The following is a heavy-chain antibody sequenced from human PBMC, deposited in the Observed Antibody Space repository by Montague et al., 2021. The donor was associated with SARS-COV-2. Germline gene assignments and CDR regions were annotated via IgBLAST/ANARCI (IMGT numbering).Heavy chain of an antibody. J-gene: IGHJ5*02. D-gene: IGHD2-8*01. CDR2: TYYRSKWYN. V-gene: IGHV6-1*01. Sequence: CAISGDSVSSNRAAWNWIRQSPSRGLEWLGRTYYRSKWYNDYAVSVKSRITINPDTSKNQFSLQLNSVTPEDTAVYYCASDDPYCTNGVCYTGNWFDPWGQGTLVTVSS. CDR3: ASDDPYCTNGVCYTGNWFDP. CDR1: GDSVSSNRAA.